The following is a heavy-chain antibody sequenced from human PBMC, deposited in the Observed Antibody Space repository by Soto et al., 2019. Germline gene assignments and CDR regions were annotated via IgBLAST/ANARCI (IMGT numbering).Heavy chain of an antibody. V-gene: IGHV3-21*01. CDR1: GFTFSSYS. CDR2: ISSSSSYI. J-gene: IGHJ3*02. Sequence: EVQLVESGGGLVKPGGSLRLSCAASGFTFSSYSMNWVRQAPGKGLEWVSSISSSSSYIYYADSVNGRFTISRDNAKNSKYRQMNSLRAEDTAVYYGARVEYYDSSGRDAFDIWGQGTMVTVSS. CDR3: ARVEYYDSSGRDAFDI. D-gene: IGHD3-22*01.